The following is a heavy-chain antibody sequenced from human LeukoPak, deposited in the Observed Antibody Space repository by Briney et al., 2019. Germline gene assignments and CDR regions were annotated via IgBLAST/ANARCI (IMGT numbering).Heavy chain of an antibody. CDR3: ARGYSYGFIDY. V-gene: IGHV4-4*07. CDR1: GGSISSYY. Sequence: SETLSLTCTVSGGSISSYYWSWIRQPAGKGLEWIGRIYSSGSTNYNPSLKSRVTMSVDTSKNQFSLKLSSVTAADKAVYYCARGYSYGFIDYWGQGTLVTVSS. D-gene: IGHD5-18*01. J-gene: IGHJ4*02. CDR2: IYSSGST.